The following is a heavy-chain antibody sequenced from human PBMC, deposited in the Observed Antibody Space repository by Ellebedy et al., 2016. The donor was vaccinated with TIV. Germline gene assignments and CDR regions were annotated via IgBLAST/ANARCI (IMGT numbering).Heavy chain of an antibody. CDR2: INHSGST. CDR1: GGSFSGYY. CDR3: ARDPMVRGVIITNG. V-gene: IGHV4-34*01. Sequence: SETLSLXXAVYGGSFSGYYWSWIRQPPGKGLEWIGEINHSGSTNYNPSLKSRVTISVDTSKNQFSLKLSSVTAADTAVYYCARDPMVRGVIITNGWGQGTMVTVSS. J-gene: IGHJ3*01. D-gene: IGHD3-10*01.